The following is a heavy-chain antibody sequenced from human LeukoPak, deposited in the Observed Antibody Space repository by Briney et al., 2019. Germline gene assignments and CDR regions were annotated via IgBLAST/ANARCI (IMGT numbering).Heavy chain of an antibody. V-gene: IGHV5-51*01. CDR2: IYPGDSDT. CDR1: GYSFTSYW. Sequence: PGESLKISCKGSGYSFTSYWIGWVRQMPGKGLEWMGIIYPGDSDTRYSPSFQGQVTISADKSTSAAYLQWSSLKASDTAMYYCARQSTYSSSWYEGPENWFDPWGQGTLVTVSS. J-gene: IGHJ5*02. CDR3: ARQSTYSSSWYEGPENWFDP. D-gene: IGHD6-13*01.